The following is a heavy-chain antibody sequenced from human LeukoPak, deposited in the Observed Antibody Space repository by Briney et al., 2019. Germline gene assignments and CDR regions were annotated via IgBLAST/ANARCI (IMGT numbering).Heavy chain of an antibody. Sequence: NPSQTLSLTCTVSADSLSSGGHYWAWIRRLPGKGLESIGFIHHSGSSRHNPSLKDRVAISVDASRKQFALRLSSVTAADTAIYYCARGGNRFGGFYFDYWGQGIQVIVSS. D-gene: IGHD3-10*01. CDR2: IHHSGSS. CDR1: ADSLSSGGHY. V-gene: IGHV4-31*03. CDR3: ARGGNRFGGFYFDY. J-gene: IGHJ4*02.